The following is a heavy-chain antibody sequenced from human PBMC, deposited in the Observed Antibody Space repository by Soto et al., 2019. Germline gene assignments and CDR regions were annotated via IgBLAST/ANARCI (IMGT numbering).Heavy chain of an antibody. J-gene: IGHJ4*02. CDR1: GGSISSTNW. CDR3: ARGGTGSIDY. Sequence: QVHLHESGPGLVKPSGTLSLTCAVSGGSISSTNWWSWVRQRPGQGLDWIGEIYHSGSTNYNPSLKSRLTISVDKSKNQFSLKLSSVTAADMAVYYCARGGTGSIDYWGQGTLVTVSS. V-gene: IGHV4-4*02. CDR2: IYHSGST. D-gene: IGHD1-26*01.